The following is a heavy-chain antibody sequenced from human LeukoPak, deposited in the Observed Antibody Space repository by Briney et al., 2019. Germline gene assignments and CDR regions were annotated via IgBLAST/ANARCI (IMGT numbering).Heavy chain of an antibody. V-gene: IGHV1-18*01. J-gene: IGHJ4*02. CDR3: ARRGYCSSTSCYTDY. CDR1: GYTFTSYG. Sequence: ASVKVSCKASGYTFTSYGISWVRQAPGQGLEWMGWISAYNGNTNYAQKLQGRATMTTDTSTSTAYMELRSLRSDDTAVYYCARRGYCSSTSCYTDYWGQGTLVTVSS. D-gene: IGHD2-2*02. CDR2: ISAYNGNT.